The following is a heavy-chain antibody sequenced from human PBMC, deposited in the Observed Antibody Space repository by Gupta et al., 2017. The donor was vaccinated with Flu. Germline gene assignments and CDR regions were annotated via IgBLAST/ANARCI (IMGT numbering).Heavy chain of an antibody. CDR2: IKHDASET. CDR1: GFTFSSSW. V-gene: IGHV3-7*01. Sequence: EVQLVESGGGLVQPGGSLRLSCSVSGFTFSSSWMSWVRRAPGKGLEWVANIKHDASETYYVESVRGRFSISRDNAESSLFLQMNSLRAEDTAVYYCAREKIEGTTTGATFDYWGQGALVTVSS. D-gene: IGHD1-7*01. CDR3: AREKIEGTTTGATFDY. J-gene: IGHJ4*02.